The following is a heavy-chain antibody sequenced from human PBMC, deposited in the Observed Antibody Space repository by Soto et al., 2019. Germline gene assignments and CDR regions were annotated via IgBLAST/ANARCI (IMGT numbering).Heavy chain of an antibody. D-gene: IGHD2-8*01. Sequence: SETLSLTCAVYGGSFSGYYWSWIRQPPGKGLEWIGEINHSGSTNYNPSLKSRVTISVDTSKNQFSLKLSSVTAADTAVYYCARVGLLMVYANQEYYYYYYMDVWGKGTTVTSP. CDR1: GGSFSGYY. J-gene: IGHJ6*03. V-gene: IGHV4-34*01. CDR3: ARVGLLMVYANQEYYYYYYMDV. CDR2: INHSGST.